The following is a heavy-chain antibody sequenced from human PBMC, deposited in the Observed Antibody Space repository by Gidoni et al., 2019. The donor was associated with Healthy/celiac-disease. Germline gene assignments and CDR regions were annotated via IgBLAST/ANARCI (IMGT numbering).Heavy chain of an antibody. V-gene: IGHV1-46*01. CDR1: GYTFTSYY. CDR3: ARAHFHCSSTSCYVDAFDI. CDR2: INPSGGST. Sequence: QVQLVQSGAEVKKPGASVKVSCKASGYTFTSYYMHWVRQAPGQGLEWMGIINPSGGSTSYAQKFQGRVTMTRDTSTSTVYMELSSLRSEDTAVYYCARAHFHCSSTSCYVDAFDIWGQGTMVTVSS. J-gene: IGHJ3*02. D-gene: IGHD2-2*01.